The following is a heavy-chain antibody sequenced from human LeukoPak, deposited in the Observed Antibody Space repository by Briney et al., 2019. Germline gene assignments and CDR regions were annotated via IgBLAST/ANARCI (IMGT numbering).Heavy chain of an antibody. D-gene: IGHD3-9*01. J-gene: IGHJ4*02. CDR2: IRYDGSNK. CDR3: AKEPPSYDILTGPLDY. Sequence: GGSLRLSCAASGFTFSSYGMHWVRQAPGKGLEWVAFIRYDGSNKYYADSVKGRFTISRDNSKNTLYLQMNSLRAEDTAVYYCAKEPPSYDILTGPLDYWGQGTLVTVSS. CDR1: GFTFSSYG. V-gene: IGHV3-30*02.